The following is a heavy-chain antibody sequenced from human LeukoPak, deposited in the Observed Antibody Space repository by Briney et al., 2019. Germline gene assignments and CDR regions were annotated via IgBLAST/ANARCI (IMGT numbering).Heavy chain of an antibody. Sequence: SEALSLTCTVSGGSISSSSYYWGWIRQPPGKGLEWLGSIYYSGSTYYNPSLKSRVTISVDTSKNQFSLKLSSVTAADTAVYYCARPMLGYCSGGSCYAFDIWGQGTMVTVSS. CDR1: GGSISSSSYY. D-gene: IGHD2-15*01. CDR2: IYYSGST. V-gene: IGHV4-39*01. J-gene: IGHJ3*02. CDR3: ARPMLGYCSGGSCYAFDI.